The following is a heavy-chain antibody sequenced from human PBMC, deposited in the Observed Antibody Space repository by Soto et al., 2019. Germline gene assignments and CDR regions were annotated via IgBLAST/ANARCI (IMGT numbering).Heavy chain of an antibody. D-gene: IGHD2-2*01. CDR1: GFTFRSYD. CDR2: ISEDGSKR. CDR3: AVVSSPDY. J-gene: IGHJ4*02. V-gene: IGHV3-30*03. Sequence: QVQLVESGGGVVQPGRSLRLSCAASGFTFRSYDMHWVRQAPGKGLEWVAFISEDGSKRYYADSVKGRFTISRDNSKNTLYMQMNSLRTEDTAVHYCAVVSSPDYWGQGALVTVSS.